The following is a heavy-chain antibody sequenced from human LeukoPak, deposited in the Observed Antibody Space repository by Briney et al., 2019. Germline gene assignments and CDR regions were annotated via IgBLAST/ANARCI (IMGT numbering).Heavy chain of an antibody. CDR2: FYLSGRT. CDR1: GGSISSYF. V-gene: IGHV4-59*01. Sequence: SETLSLSCSVSGGSISSYFWSWIRQPPGKGLEWIGYFYLSGRTDYNPSLKSRVTISGDTSKNQFSLKVTSVTTADTAIYYCARTTLPGIAAAGPVFDFWGQGTLVTASS. D-gene: IGHD6-13*01. J-gene: IGHJ4*02. CDR3: ARTTLPGIAAAGPVFDF.